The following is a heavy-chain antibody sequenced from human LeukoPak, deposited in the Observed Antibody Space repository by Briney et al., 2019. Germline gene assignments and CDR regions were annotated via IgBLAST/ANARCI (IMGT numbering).Heavy chain of an antibody. CDR2: IIPIFGIA. Sequence: GASVKVSCKASGGTFSSYAISWVRQAPGQGLEWMGGIIPIFGIANYAQKFQGRVTITADKSTSTAYMELSSLRSEDTAVYYCALSTCGGDCYSVSYYYYGMDVWGQGTTVTVSS. CDR1: GGTFSSYA. J-gene: IGHJ6*02. D-gene: IGHD2-21*02. CDR3: ALSTCGGDCYSVSYYYYGMDV. V-gene: IGHV1-69*10.